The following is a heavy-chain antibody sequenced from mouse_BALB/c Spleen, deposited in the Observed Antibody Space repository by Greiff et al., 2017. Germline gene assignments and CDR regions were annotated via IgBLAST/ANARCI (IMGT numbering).Heavy chain of an antibody. D-gene: IGHD1-1*01. CDR3: NAYYYGSSSEAWFAY. CDR2: IDPENGDT. J-gene: IGHJ3*01. CDR1: GFNIKDYY. V-gene: IGHV14-4*02. Sequence: EVQLQQSGAELVRSGASVKLSCTASGFNIKDYYMHWVKQRPEQGLEWIGWIDPENGDTEYAPKFQGKATMTADTSSNTAYLQLSSLTSEDTAVYYCNAYYYGSSSEAWFAYWGQGTLVTVSA.